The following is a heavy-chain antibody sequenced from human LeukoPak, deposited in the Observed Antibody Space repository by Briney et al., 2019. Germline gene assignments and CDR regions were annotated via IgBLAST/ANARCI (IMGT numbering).Heavy chain of an antibody. CDR3: AKPLRGSGSPFDY. J-gene: IGHJ4*02. Sequence: GGSLRLSCAASGFTFSSYAMHWVRQAPGKGLEWVAVISYDGSNKYYADSVEGRFTISRDNSKNTLYLQMNSLRAEDTAVYYCAKPLRGSGSPFDYWGQGTLVTVSS. CDR2: ISYDGSNK. V-gene: IGHV3-30-3*02. D-gene: IGHD3-10*01. CDR1: GFTFSSYA.